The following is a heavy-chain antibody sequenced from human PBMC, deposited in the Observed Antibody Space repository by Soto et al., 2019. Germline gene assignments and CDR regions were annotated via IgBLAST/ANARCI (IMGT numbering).Heavy chain of an antibody. Sequence: QVQLVESGGGVVQPGRSLRLSCVASGFTFSSSLMHWVRQAPGKGLEWVALLSSDGDEEFYADSVKGRFTVSRDISKNTLYLQMNSLTTEDTAVYYCARDGMASYSGSYWIDSWGQGTLVTVSA. V-gene: IGHV3-30-3*01. CDR2: LSSDGDEE. CDR3: ARDGMASYSGSYWIDS. J-gene: IGHJ5*01. CDR1: GFTFSSSL. D-gene: IGHD1-26*01.